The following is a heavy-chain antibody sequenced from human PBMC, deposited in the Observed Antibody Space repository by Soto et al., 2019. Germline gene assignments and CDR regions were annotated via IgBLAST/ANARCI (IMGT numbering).Heavy chain of an antibody. Sequence: PSETLSLTCTVSGGSITSITNHYCSWIRQPPGKGLEWIGYIYYSDTINYNPSLKSRVIISEDTSKNQFSLRLSSVTAAGTAVDFCARAYYDTIVYSPAPWGQGPLVPVPS. J-gene: IGHJ5*02. D-gene: IGHD3-22*01. CDR2: IYYSDTI. V-gene: IGHV4-59*11. CDR3: ARAYYDTIVYSPAP. CDR1: GGSITSITNHY.